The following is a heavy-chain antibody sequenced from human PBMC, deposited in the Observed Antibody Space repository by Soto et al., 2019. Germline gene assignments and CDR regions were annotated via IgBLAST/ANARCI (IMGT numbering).Heavy chain of an antibody. CDR1: GGSISSGGYY. CDR2: IYYSGST. CDR3: AREPPSYDFWSGSLFPTEKRAFDI. V-gene: IGHV4-31*03. D-gene: IGHD3-3*01. J-gene: IGHJ3*02. Sequence: SETLSLTCTVSGGSISSGGYYWSWIRQHPGKGLEWIGYIYYSGSTYYNPSLKSRVTISVDTSKNQFSLKLSSVTAADTAVYYCAREPPSYDFWSGSLFPTEKRAFDIWGQGTMVTVSS.